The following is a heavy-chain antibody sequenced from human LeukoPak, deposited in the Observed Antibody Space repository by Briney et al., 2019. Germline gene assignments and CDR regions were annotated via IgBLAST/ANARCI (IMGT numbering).Heavy chain of an antibody. CDR2: LFFGGST. CDR1: GASISTFY. D-gene: IGHD5-18*01. V-gene: IGHV4-59*01. J-gene: IGHJ4*02. Sequence: KPSETLSLTCTVSGASISTFYWSWIRQPPGKGLEWIGYLFFGGSTNYNPSLKSRVTISSDTSKNQLSLKLTSVTAADTAVYYCARGTYNYGSGYWGPGTLVTVSS. CDR3: ARGTYNYGSGY.